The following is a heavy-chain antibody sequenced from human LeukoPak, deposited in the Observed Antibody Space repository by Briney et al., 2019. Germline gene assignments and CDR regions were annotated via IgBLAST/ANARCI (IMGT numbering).Heavy chain of an antibody. Sequence: PGGSLRLSCAASGFTVSSNYMSWVRQAPGKGLEWVSVIYSGGSTYYAESVKGRFTISRDNSKNTLYLQMNSLRAEDTAVYYCARGEYYDSSGYLDYWGQGTLVTVSS. J-gene: IGHJ4*02. D-gene: IGHD3-22*01. CDR2: IYSGGST. CDR3: ARGEYYDSSGYLDY. V-gene: IGHV3-53*01. CDR1: GFTVSSNY.